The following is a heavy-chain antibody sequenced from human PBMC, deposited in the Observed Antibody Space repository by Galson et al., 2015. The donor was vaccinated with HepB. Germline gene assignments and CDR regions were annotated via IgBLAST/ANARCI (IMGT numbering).Heavy chain of an antibody. CDR3: VKEWGAVAGTPYYFDY. Sequence: SLRLSCAASGFTFSTYAMHWVRQAPGKGLEYVSAISSNGGRTYYADSVKGRFTISRDNSKNTLYLQMSSLRAEDTAVYYCVKEWGAVAGTPYYFDYWGQGTLVTVSS. J-gene: IGHJ4*02. CDR1: GFTFSTYA. CDR2: ISSNGGRT. V-gene: IGHV3-64D*06. D-gene: IGHD6-19*01.